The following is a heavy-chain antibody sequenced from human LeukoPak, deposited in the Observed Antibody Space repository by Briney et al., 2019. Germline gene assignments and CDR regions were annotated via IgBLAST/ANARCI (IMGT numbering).Heavy chain of an antibody. Sequence: ASETLSLTCTVSGGSISSSNYYWGWIRQPPGKGLEWIGSIYYSGSTYYNPSLKSRVTISVDTSKNQFSLKLSSVTAADTAVYFCARQLVVVLPAEFDFWGQGTLVTVSS. J-gene: IGHJ4*02. CDR2: IYYSGST. CDR3: ARQLVVVLPAEFDF. V-gene: IGHV4-39*01. CDR1: GGSISSSNYY. D-gene: IGHD2-2*01.